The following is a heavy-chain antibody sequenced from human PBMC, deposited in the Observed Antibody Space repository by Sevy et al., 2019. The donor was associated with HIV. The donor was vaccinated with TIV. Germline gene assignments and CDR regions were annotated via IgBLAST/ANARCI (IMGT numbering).Heavy chain of an antibody. J-gene: IGHJ4*02. D-gene: IGHD3-22*01. V-gene: IGHV1-24*01. CDR3: ATTREYYSDNSGYLDY. CDR1: GYTLTQLS. CDR2: FDPEDGTT. Sequence: ASVKVSCKVSGYTLTQLSMHWVRQTPGKGLEWMGRFDPEDGTTIYAQKFQGRVTMTEDTSTDTAYLELSGLRSEDTAVYYCATTREYYSDNSGYLDYWGRGTLVTVSS.